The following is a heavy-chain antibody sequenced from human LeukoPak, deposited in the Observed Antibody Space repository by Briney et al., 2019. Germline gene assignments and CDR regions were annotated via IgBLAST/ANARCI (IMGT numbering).Heavy chain of an antibody. J-gene: IGHJ4*02. CDR2: VDPEDGGT. D-gene: IGHD3-16*01. V-gene: IGHV1-24*01. Sequence: ASVKVSCKVSGYTLTELSMHWVRQAPGKGLEWMGGVDPEDGGTIYAQKFQGRVTMTEDTSTDTAYMELSSLRSEDTAVYYCATEFTLAYDYVWGSGKYWGQGTLVTVSS. CDR1: GYTLTELS. CDR3: ATEFTLAYDYVWGSGKY.